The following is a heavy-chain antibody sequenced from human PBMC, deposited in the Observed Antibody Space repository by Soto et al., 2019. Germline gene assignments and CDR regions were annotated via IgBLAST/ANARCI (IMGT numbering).Heavy chain of an antibody. CDR1: GGSISGSNR. CDR2: IYHSGST. J-gene: IGHJ5*02. D-gene: IGHD2-15*01. V-gene: IGHV4-4*02. CDR3: LVLAAHNWFDP. Sequence: PSETLSLTCAVSGGSISGSNRWSWVRQPPGKGLEWIGEIYHSGSTNYNPSLKSRVTISVDKSKNQFSLKLSSVTAADTAVYYCLVLAAHNWFDPWGQGTLVTVSS.